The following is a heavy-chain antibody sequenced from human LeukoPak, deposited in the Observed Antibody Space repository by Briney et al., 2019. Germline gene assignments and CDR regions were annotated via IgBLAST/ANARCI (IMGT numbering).Heavy chain of an antibody. D-gene: IGHD2-21*02. Sequence: PSETLSLTCTVSGGSTSSYYWSWIRQPPGKGLEWIGYIYYSGSTNYNPSLKSRVTISVDTSKNQFSLKLSSVTAADTAVYYCARVSCGGDCYAFDLWGRGTLVTVSS. J-gene: IGHJ2*01. CDR3: ARVSCGGDCYAFDL. CDR2: IYYSGST. V-gene: IGHV4-59*01. CDR1: GGSTSSYY.